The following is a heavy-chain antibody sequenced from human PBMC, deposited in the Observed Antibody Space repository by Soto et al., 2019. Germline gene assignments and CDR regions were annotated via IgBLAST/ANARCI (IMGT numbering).Heavy chain of an antibody. D-gene: IGHD6-13*01. CDR3: ARDSLPETSIAAAGLFEY. CDR2: ISSSSSYI. CDR1: GFTFSSYS. V-gene: IGHV3-21*01. J-gene: IGHJ4*02. Sequence: GGSLRLSCAASGFTFSSYSMNWVRQAPGKGLEWVSSISSSSSYIYYADSVKGRFTISRDNAKNSLYLQMNSLRAEDTAVYYCARDSLPETSIAAAGLFEYWGQGTLVTVSS.